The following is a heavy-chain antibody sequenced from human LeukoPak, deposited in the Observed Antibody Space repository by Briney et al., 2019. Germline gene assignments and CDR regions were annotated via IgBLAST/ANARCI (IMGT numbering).Heavy chain of an antibody. Sequence: GGSLRLSCAASGFTFSSYAMSWVRQAPGKGLDWVSAISGGGDTTYYADSVKGRFTISRDNSKNTLYLQMNNLRAEDTAVYYCAKSNGYGLVDIWGQGTMVTVSS. J-gene: IGHJ3*02. CDR1: GFTFSSYA. CDR3: AKSNGYGLVDI. V-gene: IGHV3-23*01. D-gene: IGHD3-10*01. CDR2: ISGGGDTT.